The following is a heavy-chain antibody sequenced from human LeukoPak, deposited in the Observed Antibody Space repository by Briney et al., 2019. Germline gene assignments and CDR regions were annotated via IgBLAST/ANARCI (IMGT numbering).Heavy chain of an antibody. J-gene: IGHJ5*02. CDR3: ASWHCSSTSCLYP. V-gene: IGHV5-51*01. CDR2: IYPGDSDT. D-gene: IGHD2-2*01. CDR1: GYSFTTYW. Sequence: GESLKISCKGSGYSFTTYWIGWVRQMPGKGLEWVGIIYPGDSDTRYSPSFQGQVTISVDKSINTAYLQWSSLKASDTAMYYCASWHCSSTSCLYPWGQGTLVTVSS.